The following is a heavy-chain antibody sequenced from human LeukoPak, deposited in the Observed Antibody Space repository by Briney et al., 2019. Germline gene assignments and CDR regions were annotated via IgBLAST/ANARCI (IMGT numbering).Heavy chain of an antibody. CDR3: ATWVAAAGTYFDYYYGMDV. CDR1: GYTLTELS. CDR2: FDPEDGET. Sequence: ASVKVSCKVSGYTLTELSMHWVRQAPGKGLEWMGGFDPEDGETIYAQKFQGRVTMTEDTSTDTAYMELSSLRSEDTAVYYCATWVAAAGTYFDYYYGMDVWGQGTTVTVSS. V-gene: IGHV1-24*01. J-gene: IGHJ6*02. D-gene: IGHD6-13*01.